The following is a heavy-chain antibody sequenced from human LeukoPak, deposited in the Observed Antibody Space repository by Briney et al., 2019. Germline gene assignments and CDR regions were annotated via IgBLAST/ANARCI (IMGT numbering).Heavy chain of an antibody. J-gene: IGHJ4*02. Sequence: SETLSLTCTVSGYSISSGYYWGWIRQPPGKGLEWIGSIYHSGSTYYNPSLKSRVTISVDTSKNQFSLKLSSVTAADTAVYYCARGQYYYDRAFPLHYWGQGALVTVSS. CDR2: IYHSGST. D-gene: IGHD3-22*01. CDR3: ARGQYYYDRAFPLHY. CDR1: GYSISSGYY. V-gene: IGHV4-38-2*02.